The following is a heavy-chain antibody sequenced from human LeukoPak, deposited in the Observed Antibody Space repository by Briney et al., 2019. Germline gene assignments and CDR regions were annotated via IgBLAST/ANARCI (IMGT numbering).Heavy chain of an antibody. CDR3: AIQIRGVVY. CDR2: ISSDGGST. D-gene: IGHD3-10*01. V-gene: IGHV3-64*02. Sequence: PGGSLRLSCAASGFXFSSYRIHWVRQAPGKGLEYLSGISSDGGSTYYADSVKGRFTISRDNSKNTLYLQMGSLRAEDMAVYYCAIQIRGVVYWGQGTLVTVSS. J-gene: IGHJ4*02. CDR1: GFXFSSYR.